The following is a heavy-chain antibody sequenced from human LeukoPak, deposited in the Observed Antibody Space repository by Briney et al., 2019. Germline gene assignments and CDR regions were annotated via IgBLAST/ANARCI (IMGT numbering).Heavy chain of an antibody. Sequence: GGSLRLSCSASGSTFGSFAMHWVRQAPGKGLEYVSAITGNGVGTYYADSVKGRFTISRDNSKNTLYLQMSSLRTEDTAVYYCAKDSYSSSWYYFDYWGQGTLVTVSS. CDR1: GSTFGSFA. D-gene: IGHD6-13*01. V-gene: IGHV3-64D*06. CDR2: ITGNGVGT. CDR3: AKDSYSSSWYYFDY. J-gene: IGHJ4*02.